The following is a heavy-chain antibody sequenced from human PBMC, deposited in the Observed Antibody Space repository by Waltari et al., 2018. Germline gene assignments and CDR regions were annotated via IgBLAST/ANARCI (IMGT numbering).Heavy chain of an antibody. CDR1: GGSISSYY. J-gene: IGHJ4*02. CDR3: ARADSTIFDF. Sequence: QVQLQESGPGLVKPSETLSLTCTVSGGSISSYYWSWIRQPPGKGLEWIGYIYYSGSTNYNPSLKSRVSISVDTSNNQFSLQLSSVTAAYTAAYYCARADSTIFDFWGQGTLVTVSS. CDR2: IYYSGST. V-gene: IGHV4-59*01. D-gene: IGHD5-12*01.